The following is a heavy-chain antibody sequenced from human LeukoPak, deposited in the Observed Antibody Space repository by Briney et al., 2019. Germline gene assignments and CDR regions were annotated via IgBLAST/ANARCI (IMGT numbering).Heavy chain of an antibody. CDR1: GGSISSYY. Sequence: SETLSLTCTVSGGSISSYYWSWIRQPAGKGLEWIGRIYTSGSINYNPSLKSRVTMSVDTSKNQFSLKLSSVTAADTAVYYCARGGYYYDSSGYPFDYWGQGTLVTVSS. D-gene: IGHD3-22*01. J-gene: IGHJ4*02. CDR3: ARGGYYYDSSGYPFDY. CDR2: IYTSGSI. V-gene: IGHV4-4*07.